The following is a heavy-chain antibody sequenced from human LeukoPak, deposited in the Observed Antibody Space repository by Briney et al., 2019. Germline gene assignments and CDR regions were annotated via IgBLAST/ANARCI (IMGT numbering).Heavy chain of an antibody. Sequence: GASVKVSCKTSGYSFTSQDMHWVRRAPGQSLEWMGCINPGNGDTKYSQDLQGRVTITRDTSATTAYMELSSLRSDDMAVYYCTLYNYWGQGTLVTVSS. V-gene: IGHV1-3*03. D-gene: IGHD2-2*02. CDR3: TLYNY. J-gene: IGHJ4*02. CDR2: INPGNGDT. CDR1: GYSFTSQD.